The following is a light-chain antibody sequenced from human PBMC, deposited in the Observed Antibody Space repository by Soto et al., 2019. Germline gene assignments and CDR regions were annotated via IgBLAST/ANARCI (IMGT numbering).Light chain of an antibody. CDR2: KAS. Sequence: DIQMTQSPSTLSASVGDRVTITCRASQSISSWLAWYQQKPGKAPKLLIYKASNLESGVPSRFSGSGSGTEFTLTISSLQPDDCATYFCQQYIRPCSFGQGTKLEIK. J-gene: IGKJ2*02. V-gene: IGKV1-5*03. CDR3: QQYIRPCS. CDR1: QSISSW.